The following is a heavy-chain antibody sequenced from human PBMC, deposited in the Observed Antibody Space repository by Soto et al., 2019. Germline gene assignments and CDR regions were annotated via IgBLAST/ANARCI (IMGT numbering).Heavy chain of an antibody. V-gene: IGHV1-69*08. CDR1: GGTFSSYT. CDR3: ARDLEYSSSDWFDP. J-gene: IGHJ5*02. Sequence: QVQLVQSGAEVKKPGSSVKVSCKASGGTFSSYTISWVRQAPGQGLEWMGRIIPILGIANYAQKFQGRVTITADKSTSTAYMELSSLRSEDTAVYYCARDLEYSSSDWFDPWGQGILVTVSS. CDR2: IIPILGIA. D-gene: IGHD6-6*01.